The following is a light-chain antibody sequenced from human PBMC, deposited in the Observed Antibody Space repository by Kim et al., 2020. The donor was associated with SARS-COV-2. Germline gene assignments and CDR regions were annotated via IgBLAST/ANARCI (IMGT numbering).Light chain of an antibody. V-gene: IGKV3-20*01. CDR3: QQYGSSPYS. CDR2: EAL. J-gene: IGKJ2*03. CDR1: QGGGSSL. Sequence: LAPGERATLSCRASQGGGSSLLAWYQQKPGQAPRLLIYEALKRVAGIPDRFSGSGSGTDFTLTISRPEPEDFAMYYCQQYGSSPYSFGQGTKLEIK.